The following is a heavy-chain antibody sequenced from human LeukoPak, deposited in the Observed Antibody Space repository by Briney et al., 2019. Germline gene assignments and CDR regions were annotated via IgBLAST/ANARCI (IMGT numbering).Heavy chain of an antibody. CDR1: GFTFSSSD. D-gene: IGHD1-26*01. J-gene: IGHJ6*02. CDR2: ISYDGNNK. Sequence: ERSLRLSCAASGFTFSSSDMLWVRQAPGKGLEWVTFISYDGNNKYYADSVKGRFTVSRDNSKHTLYLQMNSLRAEDTAVYYCARDSGSYYNTMDVWGQGTTVTVSS. CDR3: ARDSGSYYNTMDV. V-gene: IGHV3-30*03.